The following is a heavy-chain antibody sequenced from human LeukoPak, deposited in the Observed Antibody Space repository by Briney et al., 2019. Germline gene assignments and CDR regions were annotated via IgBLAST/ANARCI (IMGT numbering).Heavy chain of an antibody. J-gene: IGHJ4*02. Sequence: GGTLRLSCAASGFTFSSYWMHWVRQAPGKGLVWVSRIKSDGTYTTYADSVKGRFTISRDNAKNTLYLQMNSLRAEDTAVYYCTRDSSYGYDFWGQGTLVTVSS. V-gene: IGHV3-74*01. D-gene: IGHD5-18*01. CDR3: TRDSSYGYDF. CDR2: IKSDGTYT. CDR1: GFTFSSYW.